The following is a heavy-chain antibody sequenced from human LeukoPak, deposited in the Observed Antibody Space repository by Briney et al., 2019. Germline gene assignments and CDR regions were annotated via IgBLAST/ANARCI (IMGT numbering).Heavy chain of an antibody. J-gene: IGHJ4*02. CDR3: TTDAGYSSRWYNY. CDR2: IKSKVDGETT. D-gene: IGHD6-13*01. Sequence: GGSLRLSCAASGFTFNNAYMCWVRQAPGKGLEWVGRIKSKVDGETTDYGAPVKGRFTISRDDSRNTLYLQMNSLKTEDTAVYYCTTDAGYSSRWYNYWGQGTLVTVSS. CDR1: GFTFNNAY. V-gene: IGHV3-15*01.